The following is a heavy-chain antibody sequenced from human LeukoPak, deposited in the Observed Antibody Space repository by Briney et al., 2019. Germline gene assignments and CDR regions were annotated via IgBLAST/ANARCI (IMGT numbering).Heavy chain of an antibody. J-gene: IGHJ5*02. Sequence: PSETLSLTCAVYGGSFSGYYWSWIRQPPGKGLEWIGEINHSGSTNYNPSLKSRVTISVDTSKNQFSLKLNSVTAAETAVYFCARGGMVFDPWGQGTLVTVSS. CDR2: INHSGST. CDR3: ARGGMVFDP. CDR1: GGSFSGYY. V-gene: IGHV4-34*01. D-gene: IGHD3-10*01.